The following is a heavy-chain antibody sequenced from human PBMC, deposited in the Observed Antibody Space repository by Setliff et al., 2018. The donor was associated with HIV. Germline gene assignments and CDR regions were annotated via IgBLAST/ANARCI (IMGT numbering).Heavy chain of an antibody. V-gene: IGHV3-23*01. CDR2: ISGNGGSS. CDR1: GFTFSSYA. J-gene: IGHJ6*02. Sequence: QPGGSLRLSCAASGFTFSSYAMSWVRQAPGKGLEWVSAISGNGGSSYYADSVKGRFTISRDNSKNTLYLQMNSLRAEDTALYYCAKVAPLPGTMDVWGQGTTVTVSS. CDR3: AKVAPLPGTMDV. D-gene: IGHD1-1*01.